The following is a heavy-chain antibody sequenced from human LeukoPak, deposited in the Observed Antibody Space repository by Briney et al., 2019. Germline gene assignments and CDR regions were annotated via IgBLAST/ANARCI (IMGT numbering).Heavy chain of an antibody. Sequence: ASVKVSCKASGYTFTSYAMHWVRQAPGQRLEWMGWINAGNGNTKYSQKFQGRVTITRDTSASTAYMELSSLRSEDTAVYYCARVVRGVPYYFDYWGQRTLVTVSS. D-gene: IGHD3-10*01. CDR3: ARVVRGVPYYFDY. CDR2: INAGNGNT. V-gene: IGHV1-3*01. J-gene: IGHJ4*02. CDR1: GYTFTSYA.